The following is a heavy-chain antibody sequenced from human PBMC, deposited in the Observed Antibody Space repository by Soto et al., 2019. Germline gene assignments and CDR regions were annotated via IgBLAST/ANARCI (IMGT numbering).Heavy chain of an antibody. CDR2: IYYSGST. CDR1: GGSISSGDYY. V-gene: IGHV4-30-4*01. CDR3: VRGVIVRFGGVIVNLCDYYGMDV. Sequence: PSATLSLTCTVSGGSISSGDYYWSWIRQPPGKGLEWIGYIYYSGSTYYNPSLKSRVTISVDTSKNQFSLKLSSVTAADKAVYYCVRGVIVRFGGVIVNLCDYYGMDVWGQGTTVTVSS. J-gene: IGHJ6*02. D-gene: IGHD3-16*02.